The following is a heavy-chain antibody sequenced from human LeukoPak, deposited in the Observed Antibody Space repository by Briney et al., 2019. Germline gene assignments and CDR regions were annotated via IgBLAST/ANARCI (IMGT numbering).Heavy chain of an antibody. D-gene: IGHD1-26*01. V-gene: IGHV3-23*01. CDR1: GFTFSNYA. CDR2: ISASSGST. Sequence: PGGSLRLSCAASGFTFSNYAMSWVRQAPGKGLEWVSSISASSGSTYYADSVKGRFTISRDNGKNTLLLQLNSLRAEDTAVYYCAKSHTGSYYAPLASWGQGTVVTVSS. CDR3: AKSHTGSYYAPLAS. J-gene: IGHJ4*02.